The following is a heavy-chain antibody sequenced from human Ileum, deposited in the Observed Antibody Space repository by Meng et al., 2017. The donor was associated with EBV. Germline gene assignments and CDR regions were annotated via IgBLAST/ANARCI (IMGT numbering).Heavy chain of an antibody. D-gene: IGHD3-3*01. CDR1: GYTFIIYA. CDR2: INTNTGNP. CDR3: ARVAPSGYRYFDY. Sequence: LCQSGLWLKKPGASVTVSFKASGYTFIIYAMNWVPQAPGQGLEWMGWINTNTGNPTYAQGFTRRFVFSLDTSFRTAYLQISSLKAEDTAVYYCARVAPSGYRYFDYWGQGTLVTVSS. V-gene: IGHV7-4-1*02. J-gene: IGHJ4*02.